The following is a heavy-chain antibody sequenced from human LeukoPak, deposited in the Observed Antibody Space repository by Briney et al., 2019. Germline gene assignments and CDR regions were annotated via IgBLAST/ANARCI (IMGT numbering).Heavy chain of an antibody. CDR2: AYYSGHT. D-gene: IGHD2-15*01. Sequence: SETLSLTCTVSGGSNSSYYWSWIRQPPGKGLEWIGYAYYSGHTNYNSSLKSRVTMSLDTSKSQFSLRLSSVTAADTAVYFCARHPFATPFDYWGPGTLVTVSS. CDR1: GGSNSSYY. J-gene: IGHJ4*02. V-gene: IGHV4-59*08. CDR3: ARHPFATPFDY.